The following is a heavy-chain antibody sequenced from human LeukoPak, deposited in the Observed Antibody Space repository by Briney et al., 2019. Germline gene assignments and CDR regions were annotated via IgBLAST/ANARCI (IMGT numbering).Heavy chain of an antibody. J-gene: IGHJ4*02. Sequence: GGSLRLSCATSGFSFTDYPMHWVRQAPGKGLEWISNIRTTAEGAKYAYYADSVKGRVTIPRDDGKNTLYLHMNSLRAEDTAVYYCAKGQDVGVVVAATYFDYWGQGTLVTVSS. V-gene: IGHV3-48*01. D-gene: IGHD2-15*01. CDR1: GFSFTDYP. CDR2: IRTTAEGAKYA. CDR3: AKGQDVGVVVAATYFDY.